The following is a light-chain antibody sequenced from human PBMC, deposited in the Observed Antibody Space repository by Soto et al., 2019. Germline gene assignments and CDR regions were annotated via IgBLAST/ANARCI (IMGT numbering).Light chain of an antibody. V-gene: IGKV1-33*01. CDR1: HDVSRN. J-gene: IGKJ4*01. CDR2: DAS. Sequence: DLQMTQSPSSLSASEGDRVTITCQSSHDVSRNLNWFQQKPGEAPQLLIYDASNLERGVPSRFSGSGSGTDFTLTISSLQPVDVATYYCQQYNSMLSFGGGTEVEIK. CDR3: QQYNSMLS.